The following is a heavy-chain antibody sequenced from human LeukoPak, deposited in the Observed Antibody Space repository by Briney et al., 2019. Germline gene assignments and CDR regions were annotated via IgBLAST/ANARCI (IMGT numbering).Heavy chain of an antibody. D-gene: IGHD6-13*01. V-gene: IGHV4-59*01. J-gene: IGHJ4*02. CDR3: ARAPYSSPFDY. Sequence: PSETLSLTCTVSGVPISSYYWSWVRQPPGKGLEWIGYIYYSGSTNYNPSLKSRVTISVDTSKNQFSLKLSSVTAADTAVYYCARAPYSSPFDYWGQGTLVTVSS. CDR1: GVPISSYY. CDR2: IYYSGST.